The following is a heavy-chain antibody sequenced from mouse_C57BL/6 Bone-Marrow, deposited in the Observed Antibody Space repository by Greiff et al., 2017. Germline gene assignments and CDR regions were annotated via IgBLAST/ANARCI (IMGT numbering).Heavy chain of an antibody. Sequence: QVQLQQPGAELVKPGASVKMSCKASGYTFTSYWITWVKQRPGQGLEWIGDIYPGSGSTNYNEKFKSKATLTVDTSSSTAYMQLSSLTSEDSAVYYCAREGMVKGLFAYWGQGTLVTVSA. CDR1: GYTFTSYW. D-gene: IGHD2-10*02. J-gene: IGHJ3*01. V-gene: IGHV1-55*01. CDR2: IYPGSGST. CDR3: AREGMVKGLFAY.